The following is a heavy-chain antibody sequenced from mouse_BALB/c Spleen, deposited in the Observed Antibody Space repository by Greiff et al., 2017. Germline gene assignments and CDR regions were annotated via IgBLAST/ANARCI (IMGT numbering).Heavy chain of an antibody. CDR2: ISSGGGNT. Sequence: EVKLVESGGGLVKPGGSLKLSCAASGFTFSSYTMSWVRQTPEKRLEWVATISSGGGNTYYPDSVKGRFTISRDNAKNNLYLQMSSLRSEDTAMYYCANMITTGAWFAYWGQGTLVTVSA. D-gene: IGHD2-4*01. CDR3: ANMITTGAWFAY. V-gene: IGHV5-9*03. J-gene: IGHJ3*01. CDR1: GFTFSSYT.